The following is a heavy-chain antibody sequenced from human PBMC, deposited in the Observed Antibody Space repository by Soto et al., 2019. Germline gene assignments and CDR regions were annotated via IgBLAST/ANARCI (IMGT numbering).Heavy chain of an antibody. J-gene: IGHJ3*02. D-gene: IGHD3-22*01. CDR2: IWYDGSNK. CDR3: ARDRMIPKSRGAFDI. V-gene: IGHV3-33*01. CDR1: GFTFSSYG. Sequence: GGSLRLSCAASGFTFSSYGMHWVRQAPGKGLEWVAVIWYDGSNKYYADSVKGRFTISRDNSKNTLYLQMNSLRAEDTAVYYCARDRMIPKSRGAFDIWGQGTMVTVSS.